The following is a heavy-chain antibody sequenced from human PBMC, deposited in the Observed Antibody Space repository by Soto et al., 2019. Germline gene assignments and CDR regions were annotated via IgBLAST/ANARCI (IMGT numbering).Heavy chain of an antibody. V-gene: IGHV3-23*01. D-gene: IGHD3-10*01. CDR3: AKCRGLGSPYYYDMDV. J-gene: IGHJ6*02. CDR2: ISGSGGST. Sequence: EVQLLESGGGLVQPGGSLRLFCEASGFTFSSYAMSWVRQAPGKGLEWVSVISGSGGSTYYADSVKGRFTISRDNSKNSLYLQMSSLSAEDTAVFYCAKCRGLGSPYYYDMDVWGQGITVTVSS. CDR1: GFTFSSYA.